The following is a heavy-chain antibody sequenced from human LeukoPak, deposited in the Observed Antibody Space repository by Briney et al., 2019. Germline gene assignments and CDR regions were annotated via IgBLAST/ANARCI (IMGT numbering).Heavy chain of an antibody. CDR3: ARGEGLNPPYFFDY. Sequence: PSETLSLTCAVYGGSFSGYYWSWIRQPPGNGLEWIGEINHSGSTNYNPSLKSRVTISVDTSKNQFSLKLSSVTAADTAVYYYARGEGLNPPYFFDYWGQGTLVTVSS. V-gene: IGHV4-34*01. J-gene: IGHJ4*02. CDR2: INHSGST. CDR1: GGSFSGYY. D-gene: IGHD3-22*01.